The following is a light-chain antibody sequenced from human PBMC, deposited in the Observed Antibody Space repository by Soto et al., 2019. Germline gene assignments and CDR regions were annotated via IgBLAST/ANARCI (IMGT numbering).Light chain of an antibody. J-gene: IGLJ2*01. CDR2: RNN. CDR1: SSNIGSNF. CDR3: QSYDRSLSSPI. Sequence: QSVLTQPPSASGTPGQRVTISCSGSSSNIGSNFVYWYQQFPGTAPKLLIYRNNLRPSGVPDRFSGSKSGTSASLAITGLQADDEADYYCQSYDRSLSSPIFGGGTKLTVL. V-gene: IGLV1-47*01.